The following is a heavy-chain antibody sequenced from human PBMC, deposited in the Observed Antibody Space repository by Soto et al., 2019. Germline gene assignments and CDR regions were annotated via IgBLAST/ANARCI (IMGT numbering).Heavy chain of an antibody. CDR1: GGTFSSYA. Sequence: ASVKVSCKASGGTFSSYAISWVRQAPGQGLEWMGGIIPIFGTANYAQKFQGRVTMTRDTSTSTVYMELSSLRSEDTAVYYCARTNYSNLDWFDPWGQGTLVTVSS. CDR3: ARTNYSNLDWFDP. CDR2: IIPIFGTA. V-gene: IGHV1-69*05. J-gene: IGHJ5*02. D-gene: IGHD4-4*01.